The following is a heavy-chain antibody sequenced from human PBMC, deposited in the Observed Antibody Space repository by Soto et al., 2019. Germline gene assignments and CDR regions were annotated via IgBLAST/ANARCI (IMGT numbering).Heavy chain of an antibody. D-gene: IGHD3-22*01. CDR1: GGSISSYY. V-gene: IGHV4-59*01. J-gene: IGHJ5*02. CDR2: IYYSGST. Sequence: SETLSLTCTVSGGSISSYYWSWIRQPPGKGLEWIGYIYYSGSTNYNPSLKSRVTISVDTSKNQFSLKLSSVTAADTAVYYCARGLMAGTYYYDSSGSNWFDPWGQGTLVTAPQ. CDR3: ARGLMAGTYYYDSSGSNWFDP.